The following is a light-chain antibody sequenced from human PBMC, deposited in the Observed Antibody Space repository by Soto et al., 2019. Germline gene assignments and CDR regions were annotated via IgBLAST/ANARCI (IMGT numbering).Light chain of an antibody. J-gene: IGKJ2*01. CDR2: GAS. V-gene: IGKV3-15*01. CDR3: QQIHSTSSYT. CDR1: QNVGIN. Sequence: IVMTQSPATLSVSPGESATLSCRASQNVGINLVWYRQKPGQAPRLLIYGASTRVTGVPARFSGSGSGTVFTLTINSLQPEDFATYYCQQIHSTSSYTFGQGTKVDI.